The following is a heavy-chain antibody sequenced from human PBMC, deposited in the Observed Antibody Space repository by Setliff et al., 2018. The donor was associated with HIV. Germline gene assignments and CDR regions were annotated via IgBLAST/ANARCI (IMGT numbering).Heavy chain of an antibody. CDR1: GGSLSSDNW. Sequence: PSETLSLTCAVSGGSLSSDNWWTWVRQPPGKGLEWIGEIYHTEYTNYSPSLKSRVSMSVDGSKNQFSLNLTSVTAADTAVYYCARGHCSGTNCYGVDYYGMDVWGQGTTVTVSS. CDR3: ARGHCSGTNCYGVDYYGMDV. D-gene: IGHD2-2*01. V-gene: IGHV4-4*02. J-gene: IGHJ6*02. CDR2: IYHTEYT.